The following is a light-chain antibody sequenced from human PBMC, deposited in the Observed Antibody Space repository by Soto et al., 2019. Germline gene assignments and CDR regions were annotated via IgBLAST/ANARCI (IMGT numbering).Light chain of an antibody. CDR2: GAS. V-gene: IGKV3-15*01. CDR3: QQYNNWPRT. J-gene: IGKJ1*01. Sequence: EIVMTQSPATLSVSPGERATLSCRASQSVSSNLAWYQQKPGQAPRLLIYGASTRATGIPARFSGSRSGTEFTINISSLQSDDVAVYYGQQYNNWPRTFGQGTKVEIK. CDR1: QSVSSN.